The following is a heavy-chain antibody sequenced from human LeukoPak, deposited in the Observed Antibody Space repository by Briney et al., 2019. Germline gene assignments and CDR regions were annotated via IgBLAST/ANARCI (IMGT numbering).Heavy chain of an antibody. Sequence: QTGGSLRLSCAASGFTFSSYAMSWVRQAPGKGLVRVSRINTDGSSTSYADSVKGRFTISRDNMKNSVHLQMNSLRAEDTAVYYCARSGWSYYFGLDVWGHGTTVTVSS. D-gene: IGHD6-19*01. CDR1: GFTFSSYA. J-gene: IGHJ6*02. V-gene: IGHV3-74*01. CDR3: ARSGWSYYFGLDV. CDR2: INTDGSST.